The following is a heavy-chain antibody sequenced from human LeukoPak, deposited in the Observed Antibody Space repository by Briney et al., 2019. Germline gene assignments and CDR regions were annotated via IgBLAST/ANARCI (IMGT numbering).Heavy chain of an antibody. CDR3: AKGGRLLWFGEPTDFFDY. V-gene: IGHV3-23*01. CDR1: GFTFRSYA. Sequence: PGGSLRLSCAASGFTFRSYAMSWVRQAPGKGLEWVSAISGSGGSTYYADSVKGRFTTARDNSKNTLYLQMNSLRAEDTAVYYCAKGGRLLWFGEPTDFFDYWGQGTLVTVSS. CDR2: ISGSGGST. D-gene: IGHD3-10*01. J-gene: IGHJ4*02.